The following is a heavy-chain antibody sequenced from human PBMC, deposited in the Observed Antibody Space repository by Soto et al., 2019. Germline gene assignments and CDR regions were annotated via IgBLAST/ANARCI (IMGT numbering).Heavy chain of an antibody. CDR3: ARDEYSSSWYGIDY. CDR1: GFTFSTYG. V-gene: IGHV3-30*03. Sequence: QVQLVESGGGVVQPGRSLRLSCAASGFTFSTYGMHWVRQAPGKGLEWVAGVSNDGRNKYYVDSVKGRFTISRDNSKDTLYLQRDSLRAEDTAVYYCARDEYSSSWYGIDYWGQGTLVTVSS. CDR2: VSNDGRNK. D-gene: IGHD6-13*01. J-gene: IGHJ4*02.